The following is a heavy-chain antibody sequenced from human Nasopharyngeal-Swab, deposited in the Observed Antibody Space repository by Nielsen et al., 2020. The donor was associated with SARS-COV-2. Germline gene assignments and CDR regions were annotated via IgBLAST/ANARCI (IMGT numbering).Heavy chain of an antibody. CDR1: AGSISGYY. V-gene: IGHV4-59*13. Sequence: SETLSLTCTVSAGSISGYYWSWIRQPPGKGLEWIGYIYYSGSTNYNPSLKSRVTISVDTSKNQFSLKLSSVTAADTAVYYCARDLGDWGFNYYYGMDVWGQGTTVTVSS. J-gene: IGHJ6*02. CDR2: IYYSGST. D-gene: IGHD7-27*01. CDR3: ARDLGDWGFNYYYGMDV.